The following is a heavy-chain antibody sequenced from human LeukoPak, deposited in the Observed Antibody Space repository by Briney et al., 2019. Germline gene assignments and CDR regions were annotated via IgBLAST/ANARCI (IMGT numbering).Heavy chain of an antibody. CDR3: ARELWFGELDY. V-gene: IGHV4-59*11. Sequence: ETLSLTCTVSGGSISSHYWSWIRQPPGKGLEWIGYIYYSGSTNYNPSLKSRVTISVDTSKNQFSLKLSSVTAADTAVYYCARELWFGELDYWGQGTLVTVSS. J-gene: IGHJ4*02. CDR2: IYYSGST. CDR1: GGSISSHY. D-gene: IGHD3-10*01.